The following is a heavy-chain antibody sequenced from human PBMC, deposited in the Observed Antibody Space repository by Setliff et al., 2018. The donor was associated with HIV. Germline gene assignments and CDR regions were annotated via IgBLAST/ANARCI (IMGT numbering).Heavy chain of an antibody. D-gene: IGHD2-21*01. Sequence: PSETLSLTCTVSGVSGGSISSHYWNWIRQPPGKGLEWIGYIYYTGTTKNNPSLKSRITISVDRSKNLFSLKLISVTAADQGVYYCARVPVAGANWFDPWGLGTLVTVSS. J-gene: IGHJ5*02. CDR1: GGSISSHY. V-gene: IGHV4-59*08. CDR2: IYYTGTT. CDR3: ARVPVAGANWFDP.